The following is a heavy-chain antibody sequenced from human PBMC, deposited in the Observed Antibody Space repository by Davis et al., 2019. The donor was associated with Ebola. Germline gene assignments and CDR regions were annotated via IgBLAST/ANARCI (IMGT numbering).Heavy chain of an antibody. CDR2: ISSSITYI. Sequence: GGSLRLSCAASGYTFYRYEMKWVPQAPGKGLEWVSSISSSITYIYHADSVQGRFTVSRDNAKNSLYLQMNSLRAEDTAVYYCARIARGSGIYVDQWGQGTLVTVSS. D-gene: IGHD3-10*01. J-gene: IGHJ4*02. V-gene: IGHV3-21*01. CDR3: ARIARGSGIYVDQ. CDR1: GYTFYRYE.